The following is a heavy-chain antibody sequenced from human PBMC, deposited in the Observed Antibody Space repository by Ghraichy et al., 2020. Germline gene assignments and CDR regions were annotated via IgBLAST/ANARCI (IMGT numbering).Heavy chain of an antibody. J-gene: IGHJ2*01. CDR1: GGSFSGYY. CDR3: ARGRVENIAARCWYFDL. CDR2: INHSGST. D-gene: IGHD6-6*01. Sequence: SETLSLTCAVYGGSFSGYYWSWIRQPPGKGLEWIGEINHSGSTNYNPSLKSRVTISVDTSKNQFSLKLSSVTAADTAVYYCARGRVENIAARCWYFDLWGRGTLVTVSS. V-gene: IGHV4-34*01.